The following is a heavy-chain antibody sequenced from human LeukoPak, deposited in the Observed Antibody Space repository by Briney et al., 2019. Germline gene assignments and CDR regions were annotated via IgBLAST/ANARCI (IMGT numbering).Heavy chain of an antibody. J-gene: IGHJ4*02. V-gene: IGHV4-34*01. D-gene: IGHD5-24*01. CDR2: FNHSGST. Sequence: SETLSLTCAAYGGSFSGYYWSWIRQPPGKGLEWIGEFNHSGSTNYNPSLKSRVTISVDTSKNQFSLKLSSVTAADTAVYYCARGGSSGGYNSSLPFDHWGQGTLVTVSS. CDR1: GGSFSGYY. CDR3: ARGGSSGGYNSSLPFDH.